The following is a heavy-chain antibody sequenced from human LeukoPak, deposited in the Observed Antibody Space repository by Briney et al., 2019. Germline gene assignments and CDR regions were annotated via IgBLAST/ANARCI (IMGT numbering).Heavy chain of an antibody. CDR2: IKHDSSET. CDR1: GFLISSYW. CDR3: ARGPTDFDASDI. J-gene: IGHJ3*02. Sequence: PGGSLRLSCAASGFLISSYWMSWVRQVPGKGLESVAHIKHDSSETYYVDTVRGRFIISRDNAKNSLYLQMNSLRVADTAVYHCARGPTDFDASDIWGHGTLVTVSS. V-gene: IGHV3-7*01.